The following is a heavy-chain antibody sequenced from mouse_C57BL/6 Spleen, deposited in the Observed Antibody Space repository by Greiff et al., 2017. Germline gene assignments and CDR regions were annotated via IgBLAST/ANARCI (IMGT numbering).Heavy chain of an antibody. CDR1: GFTFSDYG. J-gene: IGHJ4*01. CDR2: ISSGSSTI. V-gene: IGHV5-17*01. CDR3: ARRIYYGNYYAMDY. Sequence: EVQGVESGGGLVKPGGSLKLSCAASGFTFSDYGMHWVRQAPEKGLEWVAYISSGSSTIYYADTVKGRFTISRDNAKNTLFLQMTSLRSEDTAMYYCARRIYYGNYYAMDYWGQGTSVTVSS. D-gene: IGHD2-1*01.